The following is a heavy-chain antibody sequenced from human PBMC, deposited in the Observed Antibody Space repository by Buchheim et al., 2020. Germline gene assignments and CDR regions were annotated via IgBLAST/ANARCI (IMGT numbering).Heavy chain of an antibody. Sequence: EVQLVESGGGLVKPGGSLRLSCAASGFTFSSYSMNWVRQAPGKGLEWVSSISSSSSYIYYADSVKGRFTISRDNAKNSLYLQMNSLRAEDTAVYYCASFKGSSGWYEEFDYWGQGTL. CDR1: GFTFSSYS. D-gene: IGHD6-19*01. V-gene: IGHV3-21*01. CDR2: ISSSSSYI. CDR3: ASFKGSSGWYEEFDY. J-gene: IGHJ4*02.